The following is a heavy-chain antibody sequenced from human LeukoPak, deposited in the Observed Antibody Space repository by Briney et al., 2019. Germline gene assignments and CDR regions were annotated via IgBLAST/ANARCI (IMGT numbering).Heavy chain of an antibody. CDR3: ARARIGGAFDI. CDR2: IGSSSSYI. D-gene: IGHD1-26*01. Sequence: PGGSLRLSCAASGFTFSSYSMNWVRQAPGKGLEWVSSIGSSSSYIYYADSVKGRFTISRDNAKNSLYLQMNSLRAEDTAVYYCARARIGGAFDIWGQGTMVTVSS. V-gene: IGHV3-21*01. CDR1: GFTFSSYS. J-gene: IGHJ3*02.